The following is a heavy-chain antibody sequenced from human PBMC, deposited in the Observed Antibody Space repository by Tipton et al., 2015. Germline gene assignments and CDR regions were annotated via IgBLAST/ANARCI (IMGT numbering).Heavy chain of an antibody. CDR2: FIRVFGTP. V-gene: IGHV1-69*01. D-gene: IGHD3-9*01. Sequence: QVQLVQSGPEVKKPGSSVKVSCKASGGTFSKYDITWVRQATGQGLEWMGGFIRVFGTPKYAQKFQGRVTITADESTRTAYMELSRLRSEDTAVYYCACQDYDSLTRDYQTVDYWGQGTLVTVSS. CDR3: ACQDYDSLTRDYQTVDY. J-gene: IGHJ4*02. CDR1: GGTFSKYD.